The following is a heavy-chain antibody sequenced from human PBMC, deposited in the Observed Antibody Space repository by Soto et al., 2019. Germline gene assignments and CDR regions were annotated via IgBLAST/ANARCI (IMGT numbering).Heavy chain of an antibody. CDR3: ARRGYYYDSSGYPSVWY. Sequence: QLQLQESGPGLVKPSETLSLTCTVSGGSISSSSYYWGWIRQPPGKGLEWIGSIYYSGSTYYNPSLKSRVTISVDTSKNQFSLKLSSVTAADTAVYYCARRGYYYDSSGYPSVWYWGQGTLDTVSS. D-gene: IGHD3-22*01. J-gene: IGHJ4*02. CDR2: IYYSGST. V-gene: IGHV4-39*01. CDR1: GGSISSSSYY.